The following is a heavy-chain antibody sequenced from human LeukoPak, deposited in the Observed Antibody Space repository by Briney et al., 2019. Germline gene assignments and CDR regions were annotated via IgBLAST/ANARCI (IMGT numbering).Heavy chain of an antibody. D-gene: IGHD1-26*01. Sequence: GGSLRLSCAASGFTFSSYGMHWVRQAPGKGLEWVAVISYDISNKYHAVSVKGRFTISRDNSKTTLYPQMNSLRAEDTAVYYCAKGDSGSYLTSHGMDVWGQGPTVTVSS. CDR2: ISYDISNK. J-gene: IGHJ6*02. V-gene: IGHV3-30*18. CDR1: GFTFSSYG. CDR3: AKGDSGSYLTSHGMDV.